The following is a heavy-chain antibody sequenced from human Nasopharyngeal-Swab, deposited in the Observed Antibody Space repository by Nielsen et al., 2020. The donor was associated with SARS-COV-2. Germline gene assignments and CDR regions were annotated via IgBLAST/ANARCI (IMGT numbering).Heavy chain of an antibody. CDR2: FDPEDGET. CDR3: ATYPLRSGYYTGREFDY. D-gene: IGHD3-3*01. J-gene: IGHJ4*02. Sequence: ASVKVSCKASGYTLTELSIHWVRQAPGKGLEWMGGFDPEDGETIYAQKFQGRVTMTENTSTDTAYMELSSLRSEDTAVYYCATYPLRSGYYTGREFDYWGQGTLVTVSS. V-gene: IGHV1-24*01. CDR1: GYTLTELS.